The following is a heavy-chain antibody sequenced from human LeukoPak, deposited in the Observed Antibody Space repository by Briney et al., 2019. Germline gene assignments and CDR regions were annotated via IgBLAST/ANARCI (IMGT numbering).Heavy chain of an antibody. CDR2: IRHDGSNK. CDR3: AKPYQGPGYYDSSGYYLKY. V-gene: IGHV3-30*02. D-gene: IGHD3-22*01. Sequence: GGSLRLSCAASGFTFSSYGMHWVRQAPGKGLEWVAFIRHDGSNKYYADSVKGRFTISRDNSKNTLYLQMNSLRAEDTAVYYCAKPYQGPGYYDSSGYYLKYWGQGTLVTVSS. CDR1: GFTFSSYG. J-gene: IGHJ4*02.